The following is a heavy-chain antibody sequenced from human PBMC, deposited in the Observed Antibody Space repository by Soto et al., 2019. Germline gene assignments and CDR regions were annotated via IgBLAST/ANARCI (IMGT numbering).Heavy chain of an antibody. CDR2: IYYSGST. D-gene: IGHD6-19*01. CDR3: AGPYSSGWFRFDY. CDR1: GGSISSSSYY. J-gene: IGHJ4*02. Sequence: SETLSLTCTVSGGSISSSSYYWGWIRQPLGKGLEWIGSIYYSGSTYYNPSLKSRITISVDTSKNQFSLKLSSVTAADTAVYYCAGPYSSGWFRFDYWGQGTLVTVSS. V-gene: IGHV4-39*01.